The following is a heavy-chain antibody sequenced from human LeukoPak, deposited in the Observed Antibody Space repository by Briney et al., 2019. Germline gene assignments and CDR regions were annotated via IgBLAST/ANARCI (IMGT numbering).Heavy chain of an antibody. J-gene: IGHJ3*02. D-gene: IGHD6-19*01. CDR1: GFTFGDYA. Sequence: GGSLRLSCTASGFTFGDYAMSWFRQAPGKGLEWVGFIRSKAYGGTTEYAASVKGRFTISRDDSKSIAYLQMNSLKTEDTAVYYCTRGWLHSSIADAFDIWGQGTMVTVSS. CDR3: TRGWLHSSIADAFDI. V-gene: IGHV3-49*03. CDR2: IRSKAYGGTT.